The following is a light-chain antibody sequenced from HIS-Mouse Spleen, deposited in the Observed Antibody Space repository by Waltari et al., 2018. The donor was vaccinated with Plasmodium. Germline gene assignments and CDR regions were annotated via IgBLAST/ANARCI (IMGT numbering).Light chain of an antibody. Sequence: EIVLTQSPATLSLSPGERAPLSCRASQSVSSYLAWYQQTPGQAPRLLIYDASNRATGIPARFSGSGSGTDFTLTISSLEPEDFAVYYCQQRSNWPRVLTFGGGTKVEIK. CDR2: DAS. J-gene: IGKJ4*01. V-gene: IGKV3-11*01. CDR3: QQRSNWPRVLT. CDR1: QSVSSY.